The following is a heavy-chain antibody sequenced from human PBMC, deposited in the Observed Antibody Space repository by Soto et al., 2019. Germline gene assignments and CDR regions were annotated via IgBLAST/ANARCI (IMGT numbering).Heavy chain of an antibody. CDR2: IWYDGSNK. Sequence: GGSLRLSCAASGFTFSSYGMHWVRQAPGKGLEWVAVIWYDGSNKYYADSVKGRFTISRDNSKNTLYLQMNSLRAEDTAVYYCASLASEGIAVAGTFDYWGQGTLVTVSS. J-gene: IGHJ4*02. CDR3: ASLASEGIAVAGTFDY. V-gene: IGHV3-33*01. CDR1: GFTFSSYG. D-gene: IGHD6-19*01.